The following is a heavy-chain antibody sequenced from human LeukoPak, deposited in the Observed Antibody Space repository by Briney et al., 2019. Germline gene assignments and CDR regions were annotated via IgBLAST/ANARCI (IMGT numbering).Heavy chain of an antibody. CDR1: GFTFSSYG. Sequence: GRSLRLSCAASGFTFSSYGMHWVRQAPGKGLEWVSSISSSSSYVYYADSVKGRFTISRDNAKNSLYLQMNSLRAEDTAVYYCAREARLHGMDVWGQGTTVTVSS. CDR3: AREARLHGMDV. J-gene: IGHJ6*02. D-gene: IGHD2-15*01. CDR2: ISSSSSYV. V-gene: IGHV3-21*01.